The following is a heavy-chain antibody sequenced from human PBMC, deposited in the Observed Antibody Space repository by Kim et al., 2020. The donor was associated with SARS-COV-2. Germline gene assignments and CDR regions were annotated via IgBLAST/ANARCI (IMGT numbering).Heavy chain of an antibody. D-gene: IGHD3-3*01. J-gene: IGHJ6*02. CDR3: AREDFGLRFLEWLSGAMAV. CDR1: GFTFSSYE. CDR2: ISSSGTTI. V-gene: IGHV3-48*03. Sequence: GGSLRLSCAASGFTFSSYEMNWIRQAPGKGLEWVSYISSSGTTIYYADSVKGRFTISRDNAKNSLYLQMNSLRAEDTAVYYCAREDFGLRFLEWLSGAMAVWGQGTTVTVSS.